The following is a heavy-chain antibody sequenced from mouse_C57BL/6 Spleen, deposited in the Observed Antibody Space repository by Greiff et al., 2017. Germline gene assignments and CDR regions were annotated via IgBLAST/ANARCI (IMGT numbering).Heavy chain of an antibody. J-gene: IGHJ4*01. CDR1: GYTFTSYT. D-gene: IGHD4-1*01. CDR3: ARPKLYYYAMDY. V-gene: IGHV1-4*01. CDR2: INPSSGYT. Sequence: ESGAELARPGASVKMSCKASGYTFTSYTMHWVKQRPGQGLEWIGYINPSSGYTKYNQKFKDKATLTADKSSSTAYMQLSSLTSEDSAVYYCARPKLYYYAMDYWGQGTSVTVSS.